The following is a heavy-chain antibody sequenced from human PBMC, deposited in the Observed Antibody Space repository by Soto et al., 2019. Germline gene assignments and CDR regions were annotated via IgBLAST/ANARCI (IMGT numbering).Heavy chain of an antibody. CDR1: GCTFTSYY. D-gene: IGHD6-19*01. CDR2: INPSGGST. J-gene: IGHJ6*02. Sequence: ASVKVSCKASGCTFTSYYMHWVRQAPGQGLEWVGIINPSGGSTSYAQKFQGRVTMTRDTSTSTVYMELSSLRSEDTAVYYCAREGGGTVAGTSYYYYYGMDVWGQGTTVTVSS. V-gene: IGHV1-46*01. CDR3: AREGGGTVAGTSYYYYYGMDV.